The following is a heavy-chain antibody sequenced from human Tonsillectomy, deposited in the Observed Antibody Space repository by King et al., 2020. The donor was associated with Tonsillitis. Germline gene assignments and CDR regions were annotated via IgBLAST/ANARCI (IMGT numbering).Heavy chain of an antibody. J-gene: IGHJ5*01. CDR1: GDFINGGSFY. Sequence: QLQESGPGLVKPSQTLSLTCTVSGDFINGGSFYWGWVRQPAGKGLEYIGRIFASGTTHYNPSFQSRVTMSVDTSKNQFSLKLSSVTAADTAVYYCARGLSYYENWFDAWGHGTLVTVSS. V-gene: IGHV4-61*02. CDR3: ARGLSYYENWFDA. D-gene: IGHD3-10*01. CDR2: IFASGTT.